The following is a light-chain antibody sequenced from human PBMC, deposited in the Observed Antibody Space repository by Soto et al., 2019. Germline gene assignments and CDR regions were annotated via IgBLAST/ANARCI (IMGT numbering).Light chain of an antibody. CDR1: QSVSNY. CDR2: DAS. Sequence: EIVLTQSPATLSLSPGERATLSCRASQSVSNYLAWYQQKPGQPPRLLIYDASSRATGIPARFSGSGSGTGFTLTISSLGPEDFAVYYCQQRSDWPPGYTFGPGTKVDI. V-gene: IGKV3-11*01. J-gene: IGKJ3*01. CDR3: QQRSDWPPGYT.